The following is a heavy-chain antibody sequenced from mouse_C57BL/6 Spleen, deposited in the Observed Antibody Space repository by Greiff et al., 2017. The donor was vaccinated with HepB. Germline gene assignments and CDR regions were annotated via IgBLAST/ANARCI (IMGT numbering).Heavy chain of an antibody. Sequence: QVQLQQSGPELVKPGASVKISCKASGYAFSSSWMNWVKQRPGKGLEWIGRIYPGDGDTNYNGKFKGKATLTADKSSSTAYMQLSSLTSEDSAVYFCARKGGSGGFAYWGQGTLVTVSA. V-gene: IGHV1-82*01. D-gene: IGHD3-1*01. CDR2: IYPGDGDT. CDR1: GYAFSSSW. J-gene: IGHJ3*01. CDR3: ARKGGSGGFAY.